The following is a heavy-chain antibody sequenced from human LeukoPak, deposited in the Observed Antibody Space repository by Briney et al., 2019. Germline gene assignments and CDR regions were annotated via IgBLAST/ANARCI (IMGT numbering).Heavy chain of an antibody. D-gene: IGHD1-14*01. V-gene: IGHV3-7*01. Sequence: GDSLRLSCAASGFTFTKYWMTWVRQAPGKGLERVGNIKQDGSDKNYMDSVKGRFTISRDNTKNSVYLQMSSLRAEDTAVYYCAREVWGPEYWGQGTLVTVSS. CDR1: GFTFTKYW. J-gene: IGHJ4*02. CDR2: IKQDGSDK. CDR3: AREVWGPEY.